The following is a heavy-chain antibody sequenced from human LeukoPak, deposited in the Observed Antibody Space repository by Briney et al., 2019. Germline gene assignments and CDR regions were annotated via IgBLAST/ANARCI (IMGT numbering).Heavy chain of an antibody. V-gene: IGHV4-30-4*01. Sequence: PSETLSLTCTVSGGSISRGDYYWSWIRQPPGKGLEWIGYIYYSGSTYYNPSLKSRVTISVDTSKNQFSLKLSSVTAADTAVYYCARGAIFGVVIPWFDPGGQGTVVTVSA. CDR2: IYYSGST. J-gene: IGHJ5*02. D-gene: IGHD3-3*01. CDR1: GGSISRGDYY. CDR3: ARGAIFGVVIPWFDP.